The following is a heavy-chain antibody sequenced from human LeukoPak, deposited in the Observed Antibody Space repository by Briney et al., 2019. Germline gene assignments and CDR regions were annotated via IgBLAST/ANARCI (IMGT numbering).Heavy chain of an antibody. CDR2: ISSSGSTI. CDR1: GFTFSSYE. Sequence: GGSLRLSCAASGFTFSSYEMNWVRQAPGKGLEWVSYISSSGSTIYYADSVKGRLTISRDNAKNSLYLQMNSLRAADTAVYYCARDQEGVVDYWGQGTLVTVSS. D-gene: IGHD3-10*01. J-gene: IGHJ4*02. CDR3: ARDQEGVVDY. V-gene: IGHV3-48*03.